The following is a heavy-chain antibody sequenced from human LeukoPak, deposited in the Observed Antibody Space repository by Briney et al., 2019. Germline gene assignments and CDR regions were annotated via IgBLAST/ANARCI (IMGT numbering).Heavy chain of an antibody. CDR1: GYTFTGYY. Sequence: GASVKVSCKASGYTFTGYYMHWVRQAPGQGLEWMGWINPNSGGTNYAQKFQGRVTMTRDTSISTAYMELSRLRSDDTAVYYCARAPLGVLRFLEWLITIDYWGQGTLVTVSS. V-gene: IGHV1-2*02. J-gene: IGHJ4*02. D-gene: IGHD3-3*01. CDR3: ARAPLGVLRFLEWLITIDY. CDR2: INPNSGGT.